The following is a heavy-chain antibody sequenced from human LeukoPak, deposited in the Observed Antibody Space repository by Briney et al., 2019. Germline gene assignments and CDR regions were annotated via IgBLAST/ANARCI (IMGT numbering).Heavy chain of an antibody. V-gene: IGHV3-21*01. Sequence: PGGSLRLSCAASGFTFSSYSMNWVRQAPGKGLEWVSSISSSSSYIYYADSVKGRFTISRDNAKNSLYLQMNSLTAEDTAVYYCARDHDYGDYPDAFDIWGQGTMVTVSS. CDR1: GFTFSSYS. D-gene: IGHD4-17*01. J-gene: IGHJ3*02. CDR2: ISSSSSYI. CDR3: ARDHDYGDYPDAFDI.